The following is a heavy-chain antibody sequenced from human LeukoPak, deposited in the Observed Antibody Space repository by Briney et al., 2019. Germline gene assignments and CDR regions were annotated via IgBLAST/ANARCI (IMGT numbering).Heavy chain of an antibody. CDR1: GGSFSGYY. Sequence: PSETLSLTCAVYGGSFSGYYWSWIRQPPGKGLEWIGEINHSGSTNYNPSLKSRVTISVDTSKNQFSLKLSSVTAADTAVYYCARYYSSTPPYYFVYWGQGTLVTVSS. D-gene: IGHD6-19*01. CDR3: ARYYSSTPPYYFVY. CDR2: INHSGST. V-gene: IGHV4-34*01. J-gene: IGHJ4*02.